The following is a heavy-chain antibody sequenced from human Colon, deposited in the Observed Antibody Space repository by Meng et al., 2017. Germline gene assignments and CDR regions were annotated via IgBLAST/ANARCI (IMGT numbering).Heavy chain of an antibody. D-gene: IGHD6-19*01. J-gene: IGHJ4*02. CDR3: ARGEEQWLGGWGFDY. CDR2: ISSSGSTI. Sequence: GESLKISCAASGFTFSSYEMNWVRQAPGKGLEWGSYISSSGSTIYYADSVKGRFTISRDNAKNSLYLQMNSLRAEDTAVYYCARGEEQWLGGWGFDYWGQGTMVTVSS. V-gene: IGHV3-48*03. CDR1: GFTFSSYE.